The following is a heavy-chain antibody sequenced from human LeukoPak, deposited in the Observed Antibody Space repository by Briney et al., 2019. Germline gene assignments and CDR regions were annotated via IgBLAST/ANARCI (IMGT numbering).Heavy chain of an antibody. D-gene: IGHD3-9*01. CDR3: ARSSHYDILTGYSEEDAFDI. Sequence: GGPLRLSCAASGFTVSSNYMSWVRQAPGKGLEWVSVIHSGGSTDYADSVKGRFTISRDTSKNTLYLQMNSLRVEDTAVYYCARSSHYDILTGYSEEDAFDIWGQGTMVTVSS. CDR1: GFTVSSNY. J-gene: IGHJ3*02. CDR2: IHSGGST. V-gene: IGHV3-53*01.